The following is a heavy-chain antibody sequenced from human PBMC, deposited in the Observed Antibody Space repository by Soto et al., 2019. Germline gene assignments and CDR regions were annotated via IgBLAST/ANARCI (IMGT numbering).Heavy chain of an antibody. CDR3: ARSKPGTFGGVIVMSNAFDI. Sequence: QVQLQESGPGLVKPSGTLSLTCAVSSGSISSSNWWSWVRQPPGKGLEWIGEIYHSGSTNYNPSLKSRVTISVDKSKNQFSLKLSSVTAADTAVYYCARSKPGTFGGVIVMSNAFDIWGQGTMVTVSS. J-gene: IGHJ3*02. V-gene: IGHV4-4*02. CDR1: SGSISSSNW. D-gene: IGHD3-16*02. CDR2: IYHSGST.